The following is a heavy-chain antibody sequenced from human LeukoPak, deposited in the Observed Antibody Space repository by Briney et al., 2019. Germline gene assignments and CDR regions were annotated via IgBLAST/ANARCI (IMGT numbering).Heavy chain of an antibody. D-gene: IGHD2-15*01. CDR2: ISSGSNHI. V-gene: IGHV3-21*01. Sequence: GGSLRLSCAASGFIFSSYTINWVRQAPGKGLQWVSSISSGSNHIYYADSVQGRFSISRDNAKNSLYLQMDSLTAEDTAVYYCARGGMLPLDFWGQGTLVTVSS. CDR3: ARGGMLPLDF. J-gene: IGHJ4*02. CDR1: GFIFSSYT.